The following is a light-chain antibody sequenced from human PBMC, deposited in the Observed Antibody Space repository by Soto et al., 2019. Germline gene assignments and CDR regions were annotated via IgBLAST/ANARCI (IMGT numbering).Light chain of an antibody. Sequence: EMVMTQSPATLSVSPWERATLSCRASQSVSSNLAWYQQKPGQTPRLLIYAASTRATGIPARFSGSGSGTEFTLTISSLQSEDFAVYYCQQYNNWPPRTFGQGTKVDIK. CDR2: AAS. J-gene: IGKJ1*01. V-gene: IGKV3-15*01. CDR1: QSVSSN. CDR3: QQYNNWPPRT.